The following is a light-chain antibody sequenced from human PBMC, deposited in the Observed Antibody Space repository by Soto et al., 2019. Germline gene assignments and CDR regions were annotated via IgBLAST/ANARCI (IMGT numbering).Light chain of an antibody. J-gene: IGLJ1*01. V-gene: IGLV1-40*01. Sequence: QSVLTQPPSVSGAPGQRVAISCTGSSSNIGAEYDVHWYQQLPGTAPTRLIYGDNNRPSGVPDRFSGSKSGTSASLAIPGRQPEDEADYYCQSYDSSLTTFVFGTGTKLTVL. CDR3: QSYDSSLTTFV. CDR2: GDN. CDR1: SSNIGAEYD.